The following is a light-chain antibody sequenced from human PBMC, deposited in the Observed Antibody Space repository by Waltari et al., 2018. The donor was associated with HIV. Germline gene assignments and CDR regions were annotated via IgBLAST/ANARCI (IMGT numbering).Light chain of an antibody. J-gene: IGLJ3*02. CDR1: KLGDKF. V-gene: IGLV3-1*01. CDR2: QDT. CDR3: QVWDSSIWV. Sequence: SYELTQPPSVSVSPGQTASITCSGDKLGDKFVSCYQQKPGQSPVLVIFQDTKRPSGSPDRFSGSNSGNTATLTISGTQAINEADYYCQVWDSSIWVFGGGTKLTVL.